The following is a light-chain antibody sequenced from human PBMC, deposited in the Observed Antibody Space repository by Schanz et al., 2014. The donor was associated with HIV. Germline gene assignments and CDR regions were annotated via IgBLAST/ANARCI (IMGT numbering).Light chain of an antibody. CDR1: QSLSSSY. Sequence: EIVLTQSPGSLSLSPGGRATLSCAASQSLSSSYLAWYQQKRDQPPRLVIYATSSRAAGIPDRFSGTGSGTDFTLTISRLEPEDFAVYYCQHYGTSSWTFGQGTKLEIK. CDR3: QHYGTSSWT. CDR2: ATS. J-gene: IGKJ1*01. V-gene: IGKV3-20*01.